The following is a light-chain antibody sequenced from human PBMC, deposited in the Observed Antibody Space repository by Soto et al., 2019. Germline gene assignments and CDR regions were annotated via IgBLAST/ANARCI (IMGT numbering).Light chain of an antibody. CDR3: SSLTSGSTRV. CDR1: SSDVGGYDY. Sequence: QSVLTQPASVSGSPGQSITISCTGTSSDVGGYDYVSWYQQHPDKAPKLIVYEVTHRPSGVSNRFSGSKSGNTASLTISGLQAEDGADYYCSSLTSGSTRVFGTGTKVTVL. J-gene: IGLJ1*01. V-gene: IGLV2-14*01. CDR2: EVT.